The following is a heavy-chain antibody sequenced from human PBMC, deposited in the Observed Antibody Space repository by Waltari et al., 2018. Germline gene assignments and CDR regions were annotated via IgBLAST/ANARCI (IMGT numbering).Heavy chain of an antibody. J-gene: IGHJ5*02. D-gene: IGHD6-13*01. CDR2: IYWNDDK. CDR1: GFSLSTSGVG. Sequence: QITLKESGPTLVKPTQTLTLTCTFSGFSLSTSGVGVGWIRQPPGKALEWLALIYWNDDKRYSPSLKSRLTITKDTSKNQLVLTMTNMDPVDTATYYCAHSYSSSWRAGWFDPLGQGTLVTVSS. V-gene: IGHV2-5*01. CDR3: AHSYSSSWRAGWFDP.